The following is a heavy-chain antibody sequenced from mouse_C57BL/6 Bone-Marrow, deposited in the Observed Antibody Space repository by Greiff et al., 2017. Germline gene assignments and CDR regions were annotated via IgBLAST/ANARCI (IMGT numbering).Heavy chain of an antibody. CDR2: INPYNGGT. CDR3: ARFSNYRYIDYFDY. Sequence: EVQLQQSGPVLVKPGASVKMSCKASGYTFTDYYMNWVKQSHGKSLEWIGVINPYNGGTSYNQKFKGKATLTVDKSSSTAYMELNSLTSEDSAIYYCARFSNYRYIDYFDYWGQGTTLTVSS. V-gene: IGHV1-19*01. D-gene: IGHD2-5*01. CDR1: GYTFTDYY. J-gene: IGHJ2*01.